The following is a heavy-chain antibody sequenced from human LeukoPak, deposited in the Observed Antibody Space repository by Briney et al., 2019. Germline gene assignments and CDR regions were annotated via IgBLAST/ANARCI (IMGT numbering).Heavy chain of an antibody. CDR3: ARHRSGWLQSSFDY. V-gene: IGHV4-39*01. Sequence: SETLSLTCSVSGGSISSSSSYWGWIRQPPGKGLEWIGSIYYSGSSFDNPALKSRDTISVDTSKNQFPLKLSSVTAADTAVYYCARHRSGWLQSSFDYWGQGTLVTVSS. CDR1: GGSISSSSSY. J-gene: IGHJ4*02. D-gene: IGHD5-24*01. CDR2: IYYSGSS.